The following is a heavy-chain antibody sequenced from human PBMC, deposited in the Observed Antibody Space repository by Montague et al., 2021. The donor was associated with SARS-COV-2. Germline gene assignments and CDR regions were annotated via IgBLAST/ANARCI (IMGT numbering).Heavy chain of an antibody. CDR1: GFTFPDYA. CDR2: INWNGNSR. Sequence: SLRLSCAASGFTFPDYAMHWVRQAPGKGLEWVSGINWNGNSRCYADSVKGRFTISRDNAANSLFLQMSSLRPEDTALYYCAAATYGSIAYWGQGNLVTVSS. D-gene: IGHD3-10*01. CDR3: AAATYGSIAY. J-gene: IGHJ4*02. V-gene: IGHV3-9*01.